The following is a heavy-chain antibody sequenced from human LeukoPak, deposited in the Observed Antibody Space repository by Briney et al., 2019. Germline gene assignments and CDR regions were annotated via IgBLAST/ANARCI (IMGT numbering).Heavy chain of an antibody. CDR2: ITGSGSST. CDR1: GFTFSRSW. J-gene: IGHJ3*02. D-gene: IGHD2-15*01. CDR3: AKNRYCSGNTCFKDAFDI. Sequence: GGSLRLSCAASGFTFSRSWMTWVRQAPGKGLEWVSLITGSGSSTFYADSVKGRFTISRDNSKNTLYLEMNGLRAEDTAMYYCAKNRYCSGNTCFKDAFDIWGQGTMVTVSS. V-gene: IGHV3-23*01.